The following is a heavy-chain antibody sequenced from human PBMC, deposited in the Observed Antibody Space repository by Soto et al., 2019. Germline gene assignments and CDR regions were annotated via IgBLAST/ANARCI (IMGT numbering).Heavy chain of an antibody. D-gene: IGHD2-15*01. J-gene: IGHJ6*02. CDR2: IYHSGST. CDR1: GYSISSGYY. CDR3: ARALYCSGGSCSPLRGMDV. Sequence: SETLSLTCAVSGYSISSGYYWGWIRQPPGKGLEWIGTIYHSGSTYYNPSLKSRVTISVDTSKNQFSLKLSSVTAADTALYYCARALYCSGGSCSPLRGMDVWGQGTTVTVFS. V-gene: IGHV4-38-2*01.